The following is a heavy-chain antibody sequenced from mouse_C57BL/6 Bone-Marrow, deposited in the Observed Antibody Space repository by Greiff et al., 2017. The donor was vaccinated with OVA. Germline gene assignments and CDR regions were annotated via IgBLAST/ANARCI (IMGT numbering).Heavy chain of an antibody. CDR3: ARWNIYGNYDWFAY. V-gene: IGHV1-81*01. CDR2: IYPRRGNT. D-gene: IGHD2-1*01. Sequence: QVQLQQSGAELARPGASVKLSCKASGYTFTSYGISWVKQRTGQGLEWIGEIYPRRGNTYYNEKFKGKATLTADKSSSTAYMELRSRTSEDSAVYFCARWNIYGNYDWFAYWGQGTLVTVSA. CDR1: GYTFTSYG. J-gene: IGHJ3*01.